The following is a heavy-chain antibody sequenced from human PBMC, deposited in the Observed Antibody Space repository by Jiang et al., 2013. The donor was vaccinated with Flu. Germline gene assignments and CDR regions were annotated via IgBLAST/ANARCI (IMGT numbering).Heavy chain of an antibody. CDR2: ISAYNGNT. CDR1: GYTFTSYG. D-gene: IGHD2-15*01. CDR3: ARDWVVDPLNYYYYGMDV. Sequence: KPGASVKVSCKASGYTFTSYGISWVRQAPGQGLEWMGWISAYNGNTNYAQKLQGRVTMTTDTSTSTAYMELRSLRSDDTAVYYCARDWVVDPLNYYYYGMDVWGQGTTVTVSS. V-gene: IGHV1-18*01. J-gene: IGHJ6*02.